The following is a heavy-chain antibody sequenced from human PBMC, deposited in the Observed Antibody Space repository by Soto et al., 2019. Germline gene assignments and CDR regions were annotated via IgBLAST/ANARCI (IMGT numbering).Heavy chain of an antibody. J-gene: IGHJ3*02. Sequence: ASVKVSCKASGYTFTSYYMHWVRQAPGQGLEWMGIINPSGGSTSYAQKFQGRVTMTRDTSTSTVYMELSSLRSEDTAVYYCASSNGGYYYDSSGYPGDAFDIWGQGTMVTVS. CDR1: GYTFTSYY. D-gene: IGHD3-22*01. CDR2: INPSGGST. V-gene: IGHV1-46*01. CDR3: ASSNGGYYYDSSGYPGDAFDI.